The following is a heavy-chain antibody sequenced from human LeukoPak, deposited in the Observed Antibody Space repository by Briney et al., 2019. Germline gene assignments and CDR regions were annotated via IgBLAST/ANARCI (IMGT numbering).Heavy chain of an antibody. CDR2: ISSSSSYI. V-gene: IGHV3-21*01. Sequence: GSLRLSCAASGFTFSSYSMNWVRQAPGKGLEWVSSISSSSSYIYYADSVKGRFTISGDNAKNSLYLQMNSLRAEDTAVYYCAREPSAGWFDPWGQGTLVTVSS. CDR1: GFTFSSYS. CDR3: AREPSAGWFDP. D-gene: IGHD6-13*01. J-gene: IGHJ5*02.